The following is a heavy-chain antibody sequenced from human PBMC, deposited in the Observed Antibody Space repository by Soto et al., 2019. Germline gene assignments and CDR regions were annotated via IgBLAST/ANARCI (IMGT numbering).Heavy chain of an antibody. J-gene: IGHJ4*02. V-gene: IGHV3-33*01. CDR3: ARGILGYYDFWSGRGYFDY. D-gene: IGHD3-3*01. Sequence: GGSLRLSCAVSGFPFSRYGMHWVREAPGKGLEWVAVIWYDGSNKYSADSVKGRFTISRDNSKNTLYLQMNSLRAEDTAVYYCARGILGYYDFWSGRGYFDYWGQGTLVTVSS. CDR1: GFPFSRYG. CDR2: IWYDGSNK.